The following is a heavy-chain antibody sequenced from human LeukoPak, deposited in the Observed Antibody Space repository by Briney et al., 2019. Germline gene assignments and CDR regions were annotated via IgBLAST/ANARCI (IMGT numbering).Heavy chain of an antibody. J-gene: IGHJ4*02. V-gene: IGHV3-33*01. CDR2: IWYDGSNK. CDR1: GFTFSSYG. D-gene: IGHD6-6*01. Sequence: GRSLRLSCAASGFTFSSYGMHWVRQAPGKGLEWVAVIWYDGSNKYYADSVKGRFTISRDNSKNTLYLQMSSLRAEDTAVYYCARDLPPYSSSSCPGYWGQGTLVTVSS. CDR3: ARDLPPYSSSSCPGY.